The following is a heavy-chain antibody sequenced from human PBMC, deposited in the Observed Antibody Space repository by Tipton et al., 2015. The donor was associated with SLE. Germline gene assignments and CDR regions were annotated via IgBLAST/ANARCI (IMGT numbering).Heavy chain of an antibody. D-gene: IGHD3-22*01. CDR3: ARDNDGTDI. CDR1: GGSISSSSYY. V-gene: IGHV4-61*02. Sequence: TPSLTCTVSGGSISSSSYYWSWTRQTAGKGLEWIGRTYTSGSAYYNPSLRSRVTISVDASKNQFSLKLSSVTAADTAVYYCARDNDGTDIWGQGTMVTVSS. J-gene: IGHJ3*02. CDR2: TYTSGSA.